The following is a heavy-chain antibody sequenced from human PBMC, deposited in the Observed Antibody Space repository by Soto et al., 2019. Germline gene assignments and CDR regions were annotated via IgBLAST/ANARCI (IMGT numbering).Heavy chain of an antibody. J-gene: IGHJ3*02. Sequence: GASVKVSCKASGYSFTNYYMHWVRQAPGQGLEWMGIINPSGGSTNYAQKFQGRVTMTRDTSTSTLYMELSSLRSEDTAVYYCTRLSYFDSSGYSLDAFDIWG. V-gene: IGHV1-46*03. CDR1: GYSFTNYY. CDR2: INPSGGST. CDR3: TRLSYFDSSGYSLDAFDI. D-gene: IGHD3-22*01.